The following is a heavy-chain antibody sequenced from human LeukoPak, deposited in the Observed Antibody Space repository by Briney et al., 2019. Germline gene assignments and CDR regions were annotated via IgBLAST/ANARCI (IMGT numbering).Heavy chain of an antibody. J-gene: IGHJ4*02. CDR1: GFTFSSYG. V-gene: IGHV3-30*18. D-gene: IGHD3-10*01. CDR3: AKGRPYPAVGSSHLDY. CDR2: ISYDGSNK. Sequence: GGPLRLSCAASGFTFSSYGMHWVRQAPGKGLEWVAVISYDGSNKYYADSVKGRFTISRDNSKNTLYLQMNSLRAEDTAVYYCAKGRPYPAVGSSHLDYWGQGTLVTVSS.